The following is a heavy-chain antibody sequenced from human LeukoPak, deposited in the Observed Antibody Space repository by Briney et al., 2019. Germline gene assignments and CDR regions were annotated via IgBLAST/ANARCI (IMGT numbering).Heavy chain of an antibody. J-gene: IGHJ4*02. CDR3: AGSSGWLFDY. CDR1: GFTFSKYW. CDR2: IKEDGSQI. Sequence: GGSLRLSCAGTGFTFSKYWMNWVRQAPGKGLEWVANIKEDGSQIYYADSVKGRFTISRDNPKNPVSLQMNSLRAEDTAVYYCAGSSGWLFDYWGQGTLVAVSS. V-gene: IGHV3-7*01. D-gene: IGHD6-19*01.